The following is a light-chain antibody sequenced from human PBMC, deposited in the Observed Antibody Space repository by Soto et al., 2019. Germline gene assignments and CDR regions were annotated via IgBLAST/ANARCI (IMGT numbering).Light chain of an antibody. CDR2: EVS. J-gene: IGLJ1*01. CDR1: SSDVGGYNY. Sequence: ALTQPASVSGSPGQSITISCTGTSSDVGGYNYVSWSQQHPGKAPKLMIYEVSHRPSGISNRFSGSKSGNTASLTISGLQAEDEADYYCSSYTTTNTYVFGTGTKVTVL. V-gene: IGLV2-14*01. CDR3: SSYTTTNTYV.